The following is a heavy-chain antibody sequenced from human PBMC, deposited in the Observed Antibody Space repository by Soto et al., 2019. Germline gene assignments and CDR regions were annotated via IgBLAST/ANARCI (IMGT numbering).Heavy chain of an antibody. CDR2: IYHSGST. CDR1: GGSISSSNW. D-gene: IGHD3-10*01. Sequence: SETLSLTCAVSGGSISSSNWWSWVRQPPGKGLEWIGEIYHSGSTNYNPSLKSRVTISVDKSKNQFSLKLSSVTAADTAVYYCARIVVASGSYYYYYYYGMDVRCQCRSVT. J-gene: IGHJ6*02. V-gene: IGHV4-4*02. CDR3: ARIVVASGSYYYYYYYGMDV.